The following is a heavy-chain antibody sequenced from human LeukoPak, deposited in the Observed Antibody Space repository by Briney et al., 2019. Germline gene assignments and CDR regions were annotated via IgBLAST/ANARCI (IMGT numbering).Heavy chain of an antibody. J-gene: IGHJ5*02. V-gene: IGHV1-24*01. D-gene: IGHD3-3*01. Sequence: ASVKVSCKVSGYTLTELSMHWVRQAPGKGREWMGGFDPEDGETIYAQKFQGRVTMTEDTSTDTAYMELSSLRSEDTAVYYCVTESVYYDFWSGYSNGNWFDPWGQGTLVTVSS. CDR2: FDPEDGET. CDR1: GYTLTELS. CDR3: VTESVYYDFWSGYSNGNWFDP.